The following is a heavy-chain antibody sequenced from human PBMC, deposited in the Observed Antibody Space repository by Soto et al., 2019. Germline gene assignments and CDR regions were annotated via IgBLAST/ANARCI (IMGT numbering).Heavy chain of an antibody. V-gene: IGHV3-33*01. J-gene: IGHJ6*03. D-gene: IGHD3-3*01. Sequence: GGSLRLSCAASGFTFSSYGMHWVRQAPGKGLEWVAVIWYDGSNKYYADSVKGRFTISRDNSKNTLYLQMNSLRAEDTAVYYCARDSGITIFGVVMGQDLYYMDVWGKGTTVTVSS. CDR1: GFTFSSYG. CDR3: ARDSGITIFGVVMGQDLYYMDV. CDR2: IWYDGSNK.